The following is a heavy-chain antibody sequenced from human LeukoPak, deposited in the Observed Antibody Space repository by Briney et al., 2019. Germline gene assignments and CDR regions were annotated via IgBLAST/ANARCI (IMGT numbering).Heavy chain of an antibody. CDR3: ARHGAGSGCSRRWYYYYYMDV. J-gene: IGHJ6*03. V-gene: IGHV4-61*02. D-gene: IGHD6-19*01. CDR1: GGSISSGRYY. CDR2: IYTSGST. Sequence: SETLSLTCTFSGGSISSGRYYWSWIRQPAGKGLEWIGRIYTSGSTNYNPSLKRRVTISVDTPKNQLSLKLSSATAADTAVYCRARHGAGSGCSRRWYYYYYMDVWGKGPTVTVS.